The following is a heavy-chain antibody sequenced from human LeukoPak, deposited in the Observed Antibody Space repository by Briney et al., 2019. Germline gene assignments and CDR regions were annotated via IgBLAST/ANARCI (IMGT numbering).Heavy chain of an antibody. D-gene: IGHD2-15*01. V-gene: IGHV3-30*04. CDR3: ARGPLGYCSGGSCYSDPRYYYGMDV. J-gene: IGHJ6*02. Sequence: PGGSLRLSCAASGFTFSSYAMHWVRQAPGKGLEWVAVISYDGSNKYYADSVKGRFTVSRDNSKNTLYLQMNSLRAEDTAVYYCARGPLGYCSGGSCYSDPRYYYGMDVWGQGTTVTVPS. CDR1: GFTFSSYA. CDR2: ISYDGSNK.